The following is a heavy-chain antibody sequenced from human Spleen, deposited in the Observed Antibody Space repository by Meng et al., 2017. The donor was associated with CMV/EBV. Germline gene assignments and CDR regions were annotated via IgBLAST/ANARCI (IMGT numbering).Heavy chain of an antibody. V-gene: IGHV4-4*02. CDR3: AREYCSATSCYLVASGGVDV. J-gene: IGHJ6*02. CDR2: IHHRGRT. Sequence: SETLSLTCGVSGDYLSSSSWWSWVRQPPGKGMEWIGEIHHRGRTNYNPTLESRVSMSVDKSKNQFFLKMNSVTAADTAVYYCAREYCSATSCYLVASGGVDVWGQGTAVTVSS. CDR1: GDYLSSSSW. D-gene: IGHD2-2*01.